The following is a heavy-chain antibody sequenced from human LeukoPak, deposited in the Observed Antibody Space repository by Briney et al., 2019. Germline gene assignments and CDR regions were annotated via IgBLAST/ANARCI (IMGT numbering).Heavy chain of an antibody. D-gene: IGHD1-26*01. J-gene: IGHJ4*02. V-gene: IGHV3-21*01. CDR2: ISSSSSYI. CDR3: AKDQGSYYGDY. Sequence: GSLRLSCAASGFTFSSYSMNWVRQAPGKGLEWVSSISSSSSYIYYADSVKGRFTISRDNSKNTLYLQMNSLRAEDTAVYYCAKDQGSYYGDYWGQGTLVTVSS. CDR1: GFTFSSYS.